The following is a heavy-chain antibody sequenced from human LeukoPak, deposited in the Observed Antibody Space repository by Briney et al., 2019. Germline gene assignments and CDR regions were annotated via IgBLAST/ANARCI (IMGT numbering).Heavy chain of an antibody. V-gene: IGHV3-33*01. CDR2: IWYDGSNK. CDR1: GFTFSSYG. J-gene: IGHJ6*02. Sequence: PGGSLRLSCAASGFTFSSYGMHWVRQAPGKGLEWVAVIWYDGSNKYYADSVKGRFTISRDNSKNTLYLQMNSLRAEDTAVYYCAVYSIQRGYYYYGMDVWGQGTTVTVSS. CDR3: AVYSIQRGYYYYGMDV. D-gene: IGHD6-13*01.